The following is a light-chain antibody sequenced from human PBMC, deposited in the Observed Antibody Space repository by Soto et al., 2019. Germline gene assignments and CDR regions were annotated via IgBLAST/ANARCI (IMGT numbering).Light chain of an antibody. CDR3: QQYNDSFPYT. J-gene: IGKJ2*01. CDR1: QSISSW. Sequence: DIQMTQSPSTLSASVGDRVTITCRARQSISSWLAWYQQKPGTAPKLLIYKASTLESGVPSRFSGIGSGTEFTLSVSSLQPDDFATYYCQQYNDSFPYTFGQGTKLEIK. V-gene: IGKV1-5*03. CDR2: KAS.